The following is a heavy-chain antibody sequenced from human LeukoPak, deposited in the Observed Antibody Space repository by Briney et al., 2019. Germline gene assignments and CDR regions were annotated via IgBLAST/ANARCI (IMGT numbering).Heavy chain of an antibody. Sequence: KPSETLSLTCAVSGGSISSGGYSWSWIRQPPGKGLEWIGYIYYSGSTYYNPSLKSRVTISVDTSKNQFSLKLSSVTAADTAVYYCARSYYYGSGSYYLFDYWGQGTLVTVSS. D-gene: IGHD3-10*01. CDR3: ARSYYYGSGSYYLFDY. J-gene: IGHJ4*02. CDR1: GGSISSGGYS. CDR2: IYYSGST. V-gene: IGHV4-30-4*07.